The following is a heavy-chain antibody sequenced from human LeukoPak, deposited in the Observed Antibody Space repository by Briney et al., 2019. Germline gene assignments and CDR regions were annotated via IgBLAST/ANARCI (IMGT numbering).Heavy chain of an antibody. CDR1: GGPFRGYY. V-gene: IGHV4-34*01. CDR3: ARGPAVYDSSGYYPDY. Sequence: SSETLSLTCAVYGGPFRGYYWSWIRQPPGKGLEWIGEINHSGSTHYNPSLKSRVTISVDTSKNQFSLKLSSVTAADRAVYYCARGPAVYDSSGYYPDYWGQGTLVTGYS. J-gene: IGHJ4*02. D-gene: IGHD3-22*01. CDR2: INHSGST.